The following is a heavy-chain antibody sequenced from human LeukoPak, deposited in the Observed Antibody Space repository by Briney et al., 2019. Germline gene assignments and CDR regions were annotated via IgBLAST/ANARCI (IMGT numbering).Heavy chain of an antibody. CDR3: ARVGVYYTYTFDY. CDR2: IDSIGSTI. D-gene: IGHD2-8*01. V-gene: IGHV3-48*03. Sequence: GGPLRLPCAASGLTYRSYEMIWVRDAPGKAREWLSYIDSIGSTIYYADSVKGRFTISRDNAKNSLYLQMNSLRAEDTAVYYCARVGVYYTYTFDYCGQGTLVTVSS. CDR1: GLTYRSYE. J-gene: IGHJ4*02.